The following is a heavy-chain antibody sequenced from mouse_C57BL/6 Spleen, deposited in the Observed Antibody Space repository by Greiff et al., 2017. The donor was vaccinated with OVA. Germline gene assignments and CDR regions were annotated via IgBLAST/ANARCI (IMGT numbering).Heavy chain of an antibody. CDR2: ISYDGSN. V-gene: IGHV3-6*01. CDR3: ARITLNYYGSSSVLFDY. CDR1: GYSITSGYY. D-gene: IGHD1-1*01. Sequence: EVKLQESGPGLVKPSQSLSLTCSVTGYSITSGYYWNWIRQFPGNKLEWMGYISYDGSNNYNPSLKNRISITRDTSKNQFFLKLNSVTTEDTATYYCARITLNYYGSSSVLFDYWGQGTTLTVSS. J-gene: IGHJ2*01.